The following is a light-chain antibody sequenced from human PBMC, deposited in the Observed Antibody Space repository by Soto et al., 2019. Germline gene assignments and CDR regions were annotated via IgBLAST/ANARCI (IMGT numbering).Light chain of an antibody. CDR1: QSISSR. Sequence: DIQMTQSPSTLSASVGDRVTITCRASQSISSRLAWYQQKPGKAPKLLIYKASSLESGVPSRFSGSGSGTEFTLPISSLQPDDFATYYCQQSNSYPWTFGQGTKVEIK. V-gene: IGKV1-5*03. J-gene: IGKJ1*01. CDR2: KAS. CDR3: QQSNSYPWT.